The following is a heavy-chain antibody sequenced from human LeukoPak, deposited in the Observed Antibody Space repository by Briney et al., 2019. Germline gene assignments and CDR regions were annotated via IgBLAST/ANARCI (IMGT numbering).Heavy chain of an antibody. CDR1: GYTFISYG. CDR3: AREGMGPGVFDI. CDR2: ISAYNGNT. Sequence: ASVKVSCKASGYTFISYGMNWVRQAPGQGLEWIGWISAYNGNTDYAQKVQGRVTMTTDTSTSTAYMELRSLGSDDTAVYYCAREGMGPGVFDIWGQGTMVTVSS. J-gene: IGHJ3*02. D-gene: IGHD7-27*01. V-gene: IGHV1-18*01.